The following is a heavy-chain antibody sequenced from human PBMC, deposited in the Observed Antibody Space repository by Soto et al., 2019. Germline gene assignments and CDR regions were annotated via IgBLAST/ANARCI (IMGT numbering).Heavy chain of an antibody. Sequence: DVQLLESGGGLAQPGESLTLSCAASGFMFSGYAMSWVRQAPGKGLEWVSAVSNSGTSTSYADSMKGRFTISRDNSKNTLYLQMSSLGAEDTALYYCVKDLAASGWFDPWGQGTLVIVSS. CDR1: GFMFSGYA. CDR3: VKDLAASGWFDP. J-gene: IGHJ5*02. CDR2: VSNSGTST. D-gene: IGHD2-15*01. V-gene: IGHV3-23*01.